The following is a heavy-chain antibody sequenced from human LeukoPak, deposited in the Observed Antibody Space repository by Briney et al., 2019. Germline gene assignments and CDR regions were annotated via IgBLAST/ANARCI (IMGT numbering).Heavy chain of an antibody. D-gene: IGHD3-10*01. Sequence: ASVKVFCKASGYTFTGYYMHWVRQAPGQGLEWMGWINPNSGGTNYAQKFQGRVTMTRDTSISTAYMELSRLRSDDTAVYYCARGNVLLWFGELSPQNYGMDVWGQGTTVTVSS. V-gene: IGHV1-2*02. CDR2: INPNSGGT. CDR3: ARGNVLLWFGELSPQNYGMDV. J-gene: IGHJ6*02. CDR1: GYTFTGYY.